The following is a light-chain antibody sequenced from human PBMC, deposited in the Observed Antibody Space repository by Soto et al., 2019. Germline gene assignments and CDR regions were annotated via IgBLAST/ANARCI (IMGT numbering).Light chain of an antibody. Sequence: IVLTQSPGTLSLSPGERATLSCRASQSVSSSYLAWYQQKPGLAPRLLIYGASSRATGIPDRFSGSGSGTDFTLTISRLEPEDFAVYYCQQYGNSPFAFGPGTKVDIK. V-gene: IGKV3-20*01. CDR3: QQYGNSPFA. CDR1: QSVSSSY. CDR2: GAS. J-gene: IGKJ3*01.